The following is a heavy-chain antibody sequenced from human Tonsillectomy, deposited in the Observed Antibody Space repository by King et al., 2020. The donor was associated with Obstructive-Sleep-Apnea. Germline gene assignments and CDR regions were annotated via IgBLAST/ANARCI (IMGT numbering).Heavy chain of an antibody. D-gene: IGHD4-17*01. CDR1: GGSIINTNW. J-gene: IGHJ4*02. CDR2: IYHSGTT. Sequence: VQLQESGPGLVKPSGTLSLTCAVSGGSIINTNWWTWVRQPPGKGLEFIGQIYHSGTTTYNPSLRSRVTISVDKSKNQFSRKLRFVTAADTAVYYCARTTYGDYALDYWGQGTLVTVSS. V-gene: IGHV4-4*02. CDR3: ARTTYGDYALDY.